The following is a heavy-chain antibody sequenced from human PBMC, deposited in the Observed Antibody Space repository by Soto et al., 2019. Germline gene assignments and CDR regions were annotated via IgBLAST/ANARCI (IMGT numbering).Heavy chain of an antibody. CDR1: GGTFSSYA. CDR2: IIPIFGTA. D-gene: IGHD6-19*01. CDR3: ARLAVAGRALDY. J-gene: IGHJ4*02. Sequence: SVKVSCKASGGTFSSYAISWVRQAPGQGLEWMGGIIPIFGTANYAQKFQGRVTITADESTSTAYMELSSLRSEDTAVYYCARLAVAGRALDYWGQGTLVTVSS. V-gene: IGHV1-69*13.